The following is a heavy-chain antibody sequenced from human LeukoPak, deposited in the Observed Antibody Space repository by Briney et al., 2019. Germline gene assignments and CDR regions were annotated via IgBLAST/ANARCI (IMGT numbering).Heavy chain of an antibody. V-gene: IGHV1-69*06. CDR1: GGTFSSYA. J-gene: IGHJ4*02. Sequence: GASVKVSCKASGGTFSSYAISWVRQAPGQGLEWMGGIIPIFGTANYAQKFQGRVTITADKSTSTAYMELSSLRSEGTAVYYCARALGGRSSGWYAFDYWGQGTLVTVSS. CDR2: IIPIFGTA. CDR3: ARALGGRSSGWYAFDY. D-gene: IGHD6-19*01.